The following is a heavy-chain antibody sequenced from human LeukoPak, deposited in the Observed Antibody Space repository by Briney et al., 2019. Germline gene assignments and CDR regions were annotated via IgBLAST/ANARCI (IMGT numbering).Heavy chain of an antibody. CDR2: ISDSGDST. Sequence: GGSLRLSCAASGFTFRRYAMSWVRQAPGKGLEGVSGISDSGDSTYYAASVKGRFTVSKDKSKNTLYLQMSSLRAEDTAVYYCANDVLPDGGRAAVANWFDSWGQGTLVTVSS. D-gene: IGHD6-19*01. CDR1: GFTFRRYA. CDR3: ANDVLPDGGRAAVANWFDS. V-gene: IGHV3-23*01. J-gene: IGHJ5*01.